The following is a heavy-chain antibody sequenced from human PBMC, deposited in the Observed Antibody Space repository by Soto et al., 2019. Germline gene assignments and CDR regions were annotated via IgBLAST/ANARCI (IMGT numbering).Heavy chain of an antibody. CDR2: ISYDGSNK. CDR1: GFTFSSYA. V-gene: IGHV3-30-3*01. CDR3: ARESEDLTSNFDY. J-gene: IGHJ4*02. Sequence: GGSLRLSCAASGFTFSSYAMHWVRQAPGKGLEWVAVISYDGSNKYYADSVKGRFTISRDNSKNTLYLEMDSLRAEDTAVYYCARESEDLTSNFDYWGQGTLVTVSS.